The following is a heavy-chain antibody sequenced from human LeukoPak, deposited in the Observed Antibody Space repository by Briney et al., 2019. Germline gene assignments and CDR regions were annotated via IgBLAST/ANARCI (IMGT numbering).Heavy chain of an antibody. J-gene: IGHJ4*02. V-gene: IGHV3-48*03. Sequence: GGSLRLSCAASRFTFSSYEMNWVRQAPGKGLEWVSYISSSGTTIYYADSVNGRFTISRDNAKNALYLQMNSLRAEDTAVYYCAREAAGYSSGWPDYWGQGTLVTVSS. CDR1: RFTFSSYE. CDR3: AREAAGYSSGWPDY. D-gene: IGHD6-19*01. CDR2: ISSSGTTI.